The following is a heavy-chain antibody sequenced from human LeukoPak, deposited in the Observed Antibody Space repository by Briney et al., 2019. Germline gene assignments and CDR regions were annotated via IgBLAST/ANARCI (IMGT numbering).Heavy chain of an antibody. CDR1: GGSIRGYF. CDR3: ARHYDSGSYPLDF. J-gene: IGHJ4*02. D-gene: IGHD3-10*01. CDR2: IYSSGST. Sequence: SETLSLTCTVSGGSIRGYFWSWIRQLPGKGLEWIGHIYSSGSTTYTPSLQGRVTISLDTSKNQFSLKLSSVTAAVTAVYYCARHYDSGSYPLDFWGQGTLVTVSS. V-gene: IGHV4-59*08.